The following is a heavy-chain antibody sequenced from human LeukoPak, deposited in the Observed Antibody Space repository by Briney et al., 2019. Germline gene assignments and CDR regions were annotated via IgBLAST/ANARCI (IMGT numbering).Heavy chain of an antibody. Sequence: GASVKVSCKASGGTFSSYASSWVRQAPGQGREGMGRSIPMLGRANYAQKFQGRVTITTDESTSTAYMELSSLRSEDTAVYYCARDSYSSSWLDPWGQGTLVTVSS. CDR3: ARDSYSSSWLDP. D-gene: IGHD6-13*01. V-gene: IGHV1-69*05. CDR1: GGTFSSYA. J-gene: IGHJ5*02. CDR2: SIPMLGRA.